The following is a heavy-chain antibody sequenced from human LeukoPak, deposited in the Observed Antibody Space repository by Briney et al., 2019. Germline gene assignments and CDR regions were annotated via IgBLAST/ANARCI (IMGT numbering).Heavy chain of an antibody. CDR3: ARSYDSSGYYYPYFDY. Sequence: GGSLRLSCAASGFTFSSYGMHWVRQAPGKGLEWVAVIWHDGSNKYYADSVKGRFTISRDNSKNTLYLQMNSLRAEDTAVYYCARSYDSSGYYYPYFDYWGQGTLVTVSS. D-gene: IGHD3-22*01. V-gene: IGHV3-33*01. J-gene: IGHJ4*02. CDR2: IWHDGSNK. CDR1: GFTFSSYG.